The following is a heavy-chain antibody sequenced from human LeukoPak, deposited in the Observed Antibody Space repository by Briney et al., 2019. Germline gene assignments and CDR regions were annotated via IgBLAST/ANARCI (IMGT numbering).Heavy chain of an antibody. V-gene: IGHV3-30*04. CDR3: ARTPVRYDDYRGWFDP. J-gene: IGHJ5*02. CDR1: GFTISAFP. CDR2: VSYDGSNK. D-gene: IGHD4-17*01. Sequence: QSGNSLRLSCAASGFTISAFPIHWVRKAPDRGLEWVAVVSYDGSNKHYADSVKDRLTISRDISKNTVYLQMSSLRPDDTAIYSCARTPVRYDDYRGWFDPWGKGTLVTVSS.